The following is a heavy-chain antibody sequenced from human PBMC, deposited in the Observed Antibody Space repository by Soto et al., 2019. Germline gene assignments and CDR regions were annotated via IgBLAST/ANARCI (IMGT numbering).Heavy chain of an antibody. J-gene: IGHJ6*02. Sequence: ESGGGVVQPGRSLRLSCAASGFIFADYGMHWVGQAPGKGLEWVALITYEGRNKYYADAVKGRFTISRDNAKNMVSLQMDSLRAEDTAVYYCAKARGANNWANYYGLDVWGQGTTVTVSS. CDR3: AKARGANNWANYYGLDV. V-gene: IGHV3-30*18. D-gene: IGHD1-1*01. CDR1: GFIFADYG. CDR2: ITYEGRNK.